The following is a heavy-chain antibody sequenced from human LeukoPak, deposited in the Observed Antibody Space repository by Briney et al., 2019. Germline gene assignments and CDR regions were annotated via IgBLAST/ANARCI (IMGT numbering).Heavy chain of an antibody. J-gene: IGHJ4*02. Sequence: PGGSLRLSCAASGFTFSSYAMSWVRHAPGQGLEWVSAISDSGGNTYYPDSVKGRFTISRDNSKNTLYLQMNSLRAEDTAVYYCAKQDIRSSAWYDWGQGTLVTVSS. CDR2: ISDSGGNT. D-gene: IGHD6-19*01. CDR3: AKQDIRSSAWYD. CDR1: GFTFSSYA. V-gene: IGHV3-23*01.